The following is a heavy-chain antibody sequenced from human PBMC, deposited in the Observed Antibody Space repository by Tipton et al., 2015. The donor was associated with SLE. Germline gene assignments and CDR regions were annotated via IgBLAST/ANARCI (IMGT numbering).Heavy chain of an antibody. Sequence: TLSLTCTVSGSSITNHYWSWIRQPPGKGLEWIGEINHSGSTNYNPSLKSRVTISVDTSKNQFSLKLSSVTAADTAVYYCARGLMVRGVKVDYWGQGTLVTVSS. J-gene: IGHJ4*02. V-gene: IGHV4-34*01. D-gene: IGHD3-10*01. CDR1: GSSITNHY. CDR2: INHSGST. CDR3: ARGLMVRGVKVDY.